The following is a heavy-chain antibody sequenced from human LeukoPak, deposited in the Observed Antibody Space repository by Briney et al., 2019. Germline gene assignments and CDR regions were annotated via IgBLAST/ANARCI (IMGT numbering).Heavy chain of an antibody. Sequence: ASVKVSCKASGYTFNGYHMHWVRQAPGQGLEWMGWINPNNGGTDYARKFQGRVTMTRDASTSTVYMELRRLRSDDTAVYYCGRLMGTNLDHWGRGTLVTVSS. V-gene: IGHV1-2*02. D-gene: IGHD1-7*01. CDR3: GRLMGTNLDH. J-gene: IGHJ4*02. CDR2: INPNNGGT. CDR1: GYTFNGYH.